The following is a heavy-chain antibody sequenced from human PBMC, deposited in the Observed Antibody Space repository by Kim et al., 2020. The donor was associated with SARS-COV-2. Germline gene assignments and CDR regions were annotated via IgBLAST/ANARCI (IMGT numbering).Heavy chain of an antibody. V-gene: IGHV3-23*01. CDR3: AKDLNQRPDFDY. Sequence: GGSLRLSCAASGFTFSSYAMSWVRQAPGKGLEWVSAISGSGGSTYYADSVKGRFTISGDNSKNTLYLQMNSLRAEDTAVYYCAKDLNQRPDFDYWGQGTLVTVSS. CDR2: ISGSGGST. J-gene: IGHJ4*02. D-gene: IGHD2-2*01. CDR1: GFTFSSYA.